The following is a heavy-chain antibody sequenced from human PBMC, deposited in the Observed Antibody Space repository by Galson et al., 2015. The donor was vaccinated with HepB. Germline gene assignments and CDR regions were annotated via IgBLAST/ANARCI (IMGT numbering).Heavy chain of an antibody. CDR3: ARSNVPAAAIPPREGFDP. D-gene: IGHD2-2*01. CDR1: GGTFSSYA. Sequence: SVKVSCKASGGTFSSYAISWVRQAPGQGLEWMGGIIPIFGTANYAQKFQGRVTITADESTSTAYMELNSLRSEDTAVYYCARSNVPAAAIPPREGFDPWGQGTLVTVSS. J-gene: IGHJ5*02. CDR2: IIPIFGTA. V-gene: IGHV1-69*13.